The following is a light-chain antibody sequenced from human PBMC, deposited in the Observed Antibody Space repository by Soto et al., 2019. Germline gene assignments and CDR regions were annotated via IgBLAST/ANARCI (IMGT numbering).Light chain of an antibody. CDR2: GAS. J-gene: IGKJ1*01. CDR1: QSVSSN. V-gene: IGKV3-15*01. Sequence: EIVMTQSPATLSVSPGERATLSCRPSQSVSSNLAWYQQKPGQAPRLLIYGASTRATGIPARFSGSGSGTEFTLTISSLQSEDFAVYYCQQYNNWPPGWTFGQGTKVDIK. CDR3: QQYNNWPPGWT.